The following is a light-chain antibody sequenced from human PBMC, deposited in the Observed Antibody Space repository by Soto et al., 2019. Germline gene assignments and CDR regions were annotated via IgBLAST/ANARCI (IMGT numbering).Light chain of an antibody. CDR1: SSNIGSNT. CDR3: AAWDDSLNGYV. CDR2: SNN. J-gene: IGLJ1*01. Sequence: QSVLTQPPSASGTPGQRVTISCSGSSSNIGSNTVNWYQQLPGTAPKLLIYSNNQRPSGVPDRCSGSKSGTSASLAISGFQSEDEADYYCAAWDDSLNGYVFGTGTKVTVL. V-gene: IGLV1-44*01.